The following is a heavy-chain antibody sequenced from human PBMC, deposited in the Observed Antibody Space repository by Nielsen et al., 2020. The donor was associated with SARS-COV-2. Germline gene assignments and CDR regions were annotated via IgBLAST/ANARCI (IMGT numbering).Heavy chain of an antibody. Sequence: GGSLRLSCAASGFTFSSYAMHWVRQAPGKGLEWVAVISYDGSNKYYADSVKGRFTISRDNAKNSLYLQMNSLRAEDTAVYYCARGGGRSYYYDSSGYLNYYFDYWGQGTLVTVSS. J-gene: IGHJ4*02. CDR1: GFTFSSYA. D-gene: IGHD3-22*01. CDR2: ISYDGSNK. CDR3: ARGGGRSYYYDSSGYLNYYFDY. V-gene: IGHV3-30-3*01.